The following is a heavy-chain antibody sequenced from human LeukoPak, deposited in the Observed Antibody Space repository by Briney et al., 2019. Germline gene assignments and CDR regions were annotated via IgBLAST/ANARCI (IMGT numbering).Heavy chain of an antibody. J-gene: IGHJ4*02. D-gene: IGHD6-19*01. CDR2: ISTYNGNT. Sequence: GASVKVSCKASGYTFTSYGISWVRQAPGQGLEWMGWISTYNGNTNYAQRLQGRVTMTTDTSTSTAYLELRSLKSDDTALYYCARDPHEFSSGWSQFNYWGQGTLVTVSS. V-gene: IGHV1-18*01. CDR1: GYTFTSYG. CDR3: ARDPHEFSSGWSQFNY.